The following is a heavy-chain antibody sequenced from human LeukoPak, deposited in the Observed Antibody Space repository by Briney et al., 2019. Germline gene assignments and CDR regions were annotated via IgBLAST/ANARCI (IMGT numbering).Heavy chain of an antibody. J-gene: IGHJ1*01. CDR1: GGSISDYY. D-gene: IGHD6-13*01. V-gene: IGHV4-59*01. Sequence: PSETLSLTCTVSGGSISDYYWSWIRQPPGKGLEWIGYISNSGSTNYNPSLKSRVTISVDTSKNQFSLKLSSVTAADTAVYYCARSITSSWYGDFQHWGQGTLVTVSS. CDR3: ARSITSSWYGDFQH. CDR2: ISNSGST.